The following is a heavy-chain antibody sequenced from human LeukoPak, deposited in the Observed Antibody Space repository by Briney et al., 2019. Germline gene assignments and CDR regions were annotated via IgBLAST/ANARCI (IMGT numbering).Heavy chain of an antibody. Sequence: SETLSLTCTVSGGSISSYYWSWIRQPPGKGLEWIGYIYYSGSTNYNPSLKSRATISVDTFKNQFSLKLSSVTAADTAVYYCARGVITVPYYYYYYMDVWGKGTTVTISS. CDR3: ARGVITVPYYYYYYMDV. CDR2: IYYSGST. V-gene: IGHV4-59*01. D-gene: IGHD3-22*01. CDR1: GGSISSYY. J-gene: IGHJ6*03.